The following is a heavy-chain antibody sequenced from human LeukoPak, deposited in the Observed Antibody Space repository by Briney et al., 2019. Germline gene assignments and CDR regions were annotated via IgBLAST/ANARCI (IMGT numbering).Heavy chain of an antibody. CDR1: GFTVSTNY. Sequence: GGSLRLSCAASGFTVSTNYMSWVRQAPGKGLEWVSVMYSRGNTYYADSVKGRFTISRDNSMNTLYLQMNSLRDDDTAVYYCARGGPEDAFDIWGLGTVVTVSS. J-gene: IGHJ3*02. D-gene: IGHD1-14*01. V-gene: IGHV3-66*01. CDR3: ARGGPEDAFDI. CDR2: MYSRGNT.